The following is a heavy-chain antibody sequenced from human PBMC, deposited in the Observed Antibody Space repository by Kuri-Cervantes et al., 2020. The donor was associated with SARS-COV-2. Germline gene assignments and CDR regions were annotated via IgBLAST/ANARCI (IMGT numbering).Heavy chain of an antibody. CDR1: GGSISSYY. Sequence: GSLRLSCTVSGGSISSYYWSWIRQPPGKGLEWIGYIYYSGSTNYNPSLKSRVTISVDTSKNQFSLKLSSVTAADTAVYYCARGDSLSDWGSDYYYYMDVWGKGTTVTVSS. J-gene: IGHJ6*03. CDR3: ARGDSLSDWGSDYYYYMDV. V-gene: IGHV4-59*01. CDR2: IYYSGST. D-gene: IGHD7-27*01.